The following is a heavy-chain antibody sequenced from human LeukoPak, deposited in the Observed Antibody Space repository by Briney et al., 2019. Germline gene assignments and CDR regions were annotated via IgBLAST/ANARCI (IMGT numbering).Heavy chain of an antibody. D-gene: IGHD2-15*01. CDR2: IKQDESEK. CDR1: GFTFSNYW. J-gene: IGHJ4*02. CDR3: ATPVGGVWSFDY. Sequence: QPGGSLRLSCAASGFTFSNYWMTWVRQAPGKGLEWVANIKQDESEKYYVDSVKGRFTVSRDNSKNSVYLQMNSLRAEDTAMYYCATPVGGVWSFDYWGQGTLVTVSS. V-gene: IGHV3-7*01.